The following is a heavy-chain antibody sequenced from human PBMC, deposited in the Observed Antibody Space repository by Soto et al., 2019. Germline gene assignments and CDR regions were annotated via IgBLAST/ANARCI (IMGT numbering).Heavy chain of an antibody. CDR2: INHSRST. CDR3: ARGGVWDCSGGSCYSSSFDY. J-gene: IGHJ4*02. V-gene: IGHV4-34*01. D-gene: IGHD2-15*01. CDR1: GGSFSGYY. Sequence: QVQLQQWGAGLLKPSETLSLTCAVYGGSFSGYYWSWIRQPPGKGLEWIGEINHSRSTNYNPSLKSRVTISVDTSKNQFSLKLSSVTAADTAVYYCARGGVWDCSGGSCYSSSFDYWGQGTLVTVSS.